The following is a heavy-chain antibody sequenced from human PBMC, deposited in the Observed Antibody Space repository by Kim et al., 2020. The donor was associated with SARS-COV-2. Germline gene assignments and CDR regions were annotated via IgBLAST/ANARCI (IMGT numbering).Heavy chain of an antibody. J-gene: IGHJ4*02. CDR2: IWYDGSNK. D-gene: IGHD3-22*01. V-gene: IGHV3-33*06. Sequence: GGSLRLSCAASGFTFSSYGMHWVRQAPGKGLEWVAVIWYDGSNKYYADSVKGRFTISRDNSKNTLYLQMNSLRAEDTAVYYCAKDGSFTPHYYDSSGYYNTDYCFDYWGQGTLVTVSS. CDR3: AKDGSFTPHYYDSSGYYNTDYCFDY. CDR1: GFTFSSYG.